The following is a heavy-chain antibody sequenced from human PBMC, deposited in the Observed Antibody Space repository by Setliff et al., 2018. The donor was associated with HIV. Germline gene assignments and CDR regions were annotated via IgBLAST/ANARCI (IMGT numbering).Heavy chain of an antibody. J-gene: IGHJ4*02. V-gene: IGHV4-59*01. CDR2: IYYSGST. Sequence: SETLSLTCTVSGGSISSYYWSWIRQPPGKGLEWIGYIYYSGSTNYNPSLKSRVTMSVDTSNNQFSLKLSSVTAADTAVYHCARSYCSSTSCSYYFDYWGQVTLVTVSS. D-gene: IGHD2-2*01. CDR1: GGSISSYY. CDR3: ARSYCSSTSCSYYFDY.